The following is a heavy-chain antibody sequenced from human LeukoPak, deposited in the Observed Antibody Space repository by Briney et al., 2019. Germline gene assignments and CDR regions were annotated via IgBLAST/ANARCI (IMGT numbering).Heavy chain of an antibody. Sequence: PSETLSLTCAVSGGHFSGYFWTWIRQAPGKGLEWIGEVNSRGSATYNPSLSRRGTFLPDTSRNQFALTLTSGTSADTAVYYCARRQPSMTTSGGFVGHFDYWGQGILVIVSS. D-gene: IGHD3-16*02. V-gene: IGHV4-34*01. CDR3: ARRQPSMTTSGGFVGHFDY. CDR2: VNSRGSA. J-gene: IGHJ4*02. CDR1: GGHFSGYF.